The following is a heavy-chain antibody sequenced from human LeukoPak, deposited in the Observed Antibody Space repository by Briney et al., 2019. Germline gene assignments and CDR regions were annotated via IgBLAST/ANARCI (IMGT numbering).Heavy chain of an antibody. CDR1: GYIFTAYY. Sequence: ASVNVSCKASGYIFTAYYMHWVRRAPGQGLEWMGWINPNNGGTNYAQKFQGRVTMTRDTSISTAYMELRRLRSDDTAVYYCARDPGRYFDYWGQGTLVTVSS. CDR3: ARDPGRYFDY. CDR2: INPNNGGT. V-gene: IGHV1-2*02. J-gene: IGHJ4*02.